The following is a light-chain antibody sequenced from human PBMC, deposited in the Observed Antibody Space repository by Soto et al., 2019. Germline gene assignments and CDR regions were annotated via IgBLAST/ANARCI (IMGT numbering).Light chain of an antibody. V-gene: IGKV3-15*01. Sequence: EIVMTQSRATLSVSPCETATLYFRASQSVSNNVAWYQPKPGQAPRLLILGASTRATGIPARFSGSGSGTEFTLSISSLQSEDFGIYYCQQYDYWWTFGQGTKVDI. CDR2: GAS. CDR3: QQYDYWWT. J-gene: IGKJ1*01. CDR1: QSVSNN.